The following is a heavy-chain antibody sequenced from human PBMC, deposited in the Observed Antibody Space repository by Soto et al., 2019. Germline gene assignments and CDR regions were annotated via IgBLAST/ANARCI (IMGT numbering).Heavy chain of an antibody. J-gene: IGHJ6*02. CDR1: GGSISSSSYY. V-gene: IGHV4-39*01. CDR3: ARQTGSSWEYYYYGMDV. Sequence: SETLSLTCTVSGGSISSSSYYWGWIRQPPGKGLEWIGSIYYSGSTYYNPSLKSRVTISVDTSKNQFSLKLSSVTAADTAVYYCARQTGSSWEYYYYGMDVWGQGTTVTVSS. D-gene: IGHD6-13*01. CDR2: IYYSGST.